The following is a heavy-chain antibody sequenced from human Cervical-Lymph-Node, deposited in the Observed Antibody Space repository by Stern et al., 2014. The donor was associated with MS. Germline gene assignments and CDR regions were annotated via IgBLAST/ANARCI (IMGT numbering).Heavy chain of an antibody. CDR3: ARYTVRDWFDP. J-gene: IGHJ5*02. Sequence: QVQLVQWGAGLLKPSETLSLTCAVYGGSFSGYYWSWIRQSPGKGLEWIGEINHSGNTNYNPSLKSRVTISADTSRSQFSLKLGSVTAADTAVYYCARYTVRDWFDPWGQGTLVIVSS. V-gene: IGHV4-34*01. CDR2: INHSGNT. D-gene: IGHD4-17*01. CDR1: GGSFSGYY.